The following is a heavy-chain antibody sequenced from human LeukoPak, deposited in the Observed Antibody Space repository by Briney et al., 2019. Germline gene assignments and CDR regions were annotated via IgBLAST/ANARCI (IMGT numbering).Heavy chain of an antibody. CDR3: AREYYYDSSGYPLPRAFDI. Sequence: ASVKVSCRASGGTFSSYAISWVRQAPGQGLEWMGGIIPIFGTANYAQKFQGRVTITTDESTSTAYMELSSLRSEDTAVYYCAREYYYDSSGYPLPRAFDIWGQGTMVTVSS. CDR2: IIPIFGTA. CDR1: GGTFSSYA. D-gene: IGHD3-22*01. J-gene: IGHJ3*02. V-gene: IGHV1-69*05.